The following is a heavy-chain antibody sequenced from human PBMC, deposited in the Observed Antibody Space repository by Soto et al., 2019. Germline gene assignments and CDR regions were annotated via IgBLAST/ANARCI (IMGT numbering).Heavy chain of an antibody. CDR2: ITPVFGTA. Sequence: QVQLVQSGAEVKKPGSSVKVSCKASADTFNSYSLSWLRQAPGQRLEWMGGITPVFGTADYAQSFEDRLTITADDSTSTVSMELSSLRSDDTAVYYCARSLEGTTVTNWFDPWCQGALVTVSS. J-gene: IGHJ5*02. D-gene: IGHD4-17*01. CDR3: ARSLEGTTVTNWFDP. CDR1: ADTFNSYS. V-gene: IGHV1-69*01.